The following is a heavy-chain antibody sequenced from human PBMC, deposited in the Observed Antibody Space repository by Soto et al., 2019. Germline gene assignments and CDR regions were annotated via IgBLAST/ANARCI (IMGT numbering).Heavy chain of an antibody. CDR2: IYWDDDK. V-gene: IGHV2-5*02. CDR1: GFSLTTSGVG. D-gene: IGHD3-10*01. CDR3: AHIGGSANYYPNYFDY. J-gene: IGHJ4*02. Sequence: QITLKESGPPLVKPTQTLTLTCTFSGFSLTTSGVGVTWIRQPPGKALDWLALIYWDDDKRYSPSLKTRLTITKDTSTNQVVLTKTDMDPLDTATYYCAHIGGSANYYPNYFDYWGQGSLVTVSS.